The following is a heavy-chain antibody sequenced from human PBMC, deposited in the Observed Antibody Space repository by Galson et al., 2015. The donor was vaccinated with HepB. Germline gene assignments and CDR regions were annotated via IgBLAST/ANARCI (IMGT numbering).Heavy chain of an antibody. CDR2: ISWNSGSI. Sequence: SLRLSCAASGFTFDDYAMHWVRQAPGKGLEWVSGISWNSGSIGYADSVKGRFTISRDNAKNSLYLQMNSLRAEDTALYYCAKDMYYTGFDYWGQGTLVTVSS. D-gene: IGHD2-2*02. J-gene: IGHJ4*02. V-gene: IGHV3-9*01. CDR3: AKDMYYTGFDY. CDR1: GFTFDDYA.